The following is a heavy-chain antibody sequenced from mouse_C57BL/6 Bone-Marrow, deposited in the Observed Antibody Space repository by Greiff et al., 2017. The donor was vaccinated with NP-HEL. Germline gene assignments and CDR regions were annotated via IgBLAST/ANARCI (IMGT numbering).Heavy chain of an antibody. V-gene: IGHV5-6*01. CDR3: ATYSNQYYYAMDY. CDR1: GFTFSSYG. J-gene: IGHJ4*01. D-gene: IGHD2-5*01. Sequence: EVKLVESGGDLVKPGGSLKLSCAASGFTFSSYGMSWVRQTPDKRLEWVATISSGGSYTYYPDSVKGRFTISRDNAKNTLYLQMSSLKSEDTAMYYCATYSNQYYYAMDYWGQGTSVTVSS. CDR2: ISSGGSYT.